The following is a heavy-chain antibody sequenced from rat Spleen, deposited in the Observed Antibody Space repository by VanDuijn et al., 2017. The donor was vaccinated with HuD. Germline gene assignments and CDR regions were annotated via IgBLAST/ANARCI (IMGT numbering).Heavy chain of an antibody. V-gene: IGHV5-17*01. CDR3: ARRRSYSDHVMDA. Sequence: EVQLVESGGGLVQPGRSMKLSCAASGFTFSDYAMAWVRQAPKKGLEWVATIIYDGSSTYYRDSVKGRFTISRDNAKSTLYLQMDSLRSEDTATYYCARRRSYSDHVMDAWGQGASVTVSS. CDR2: IIYDGSST. D-gene: IGHD1-1*01. CDR1: GFTFSDYA. J-gene: IGHJ4*01.